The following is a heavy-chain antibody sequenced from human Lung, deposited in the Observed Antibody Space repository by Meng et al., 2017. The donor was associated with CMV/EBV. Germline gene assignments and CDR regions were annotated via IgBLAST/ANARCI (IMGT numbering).Heavy chain of an antibody. CDR3: AKDLGTGEDRTYYDILTGYYGYYYYGMDV. D-gene: IGHD3-9*01. J-gene: IGHJ6*02. CDR1: GFTFSSYG. Sequence: GGSLRLXCAASGFTFSSYGMHWVRQAAGKGLEWVAFIRYDGSNKYYADSVKGRFTISKDNSKITLYLQMTRLRSEDTAVYYCAKDLGTGEDRTYYDILTGYYGYYYYGMDVWGQGXTVTVSS. V-gene: IGHV3-30*02. CDR2: IRYDGSNK.